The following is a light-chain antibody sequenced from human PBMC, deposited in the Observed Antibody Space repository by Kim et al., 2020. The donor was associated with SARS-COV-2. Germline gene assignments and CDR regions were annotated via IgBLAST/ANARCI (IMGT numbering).Light chain of an antibody. J-gene: IGLJ7*01. CDR2: GKN. CDR3: NSRDSSGNHAV. V-gene: IGLV3-19*01. Sequence: ALGQTGRITCQGDSLRSYYASWYQQKPGQAPVLVIYGKNNRPSGIPDRFSGSSSGNTASLTITGAQAEEEADYYCNSRDSSGNHAVFGGGTQLTVL. CDR1: SLRSYY.